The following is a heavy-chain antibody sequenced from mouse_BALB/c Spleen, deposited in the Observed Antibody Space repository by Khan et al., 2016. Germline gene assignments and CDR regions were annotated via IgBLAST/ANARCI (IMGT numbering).Heavy chain of an antibody. D-gene: IGHD1-2*01. CDR2: INSNGGST. Sequence: EVELVESGGGLVQPGGSLKLSCAASGFTFSSYGMSWVRQTPDKRLELVATINSNGGSTYYPDSVKGRFTISRDNAKNTLYLQMSSLKSEDTAMYYCARDSLPHFDYWGQGTTLTVSS. CDR3: ARDSLPHFDY. J-gene: IGHJ2*01. V-gene: IGHV5-6-3*01. CDR1: GFTFSSYG.